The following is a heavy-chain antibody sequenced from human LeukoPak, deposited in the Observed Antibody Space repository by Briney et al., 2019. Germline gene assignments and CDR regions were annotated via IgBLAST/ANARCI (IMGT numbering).Heavy chain of an antibody. CDR3: ARGRQRYGSGSYFDY. CDR2: IYSGGST. V-gene: IGHV3-53*01. J-gene: IGHJ4*02. D-gene: IGHD3-10*01. Sequence: PGGSLRLSCAASGFTVSSNYMSWVRQAPGKGLEWVSVIYSGGSTYYADSAKGRFTISRDNSKNTLYLQMNSLRAEDTAVYYCARGRQRYGSGSYFDYWGQGTLVTVSS. CDR1: GFTVSSNY.